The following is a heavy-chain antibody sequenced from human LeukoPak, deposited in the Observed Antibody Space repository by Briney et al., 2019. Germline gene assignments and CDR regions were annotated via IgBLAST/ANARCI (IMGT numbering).Heavy chain of an antibody. V-gene: IGHV3-21*04. D-gene: IGHD6-19*01. CDR2: ISDNSYWI. Sequence: GGSLRLSCAASGFTFSTYSMGWVRQAPGKGLEWVSSISDNSYWIYYADSVEGRFIISRDNAKNSLYLQMNSLRAEDTALYHCAKGDRNGWYFDYWGLGTLVTVSS. J-gene: IGHJ4*02. CDR1: GFTFSTYS. CDR3: AKGDRNGWYFDY.